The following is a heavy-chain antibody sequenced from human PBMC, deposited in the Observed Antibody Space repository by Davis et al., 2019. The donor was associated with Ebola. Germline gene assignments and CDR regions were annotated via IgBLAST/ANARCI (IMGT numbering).Heavy chain of an antibody. J-gene: IGHJ6*02. CDR2: IYHSGST. V-gene: IGHV4-4*02. Sequence: SETLSLTCAVSGGSISSSNWWSWVRQPPGKGLEWIGVIYHSGSTNYNPSLKSRVTISVDKSKNQFSLKLSSVTAADTAVYYCARGRGVWSPYYGMDVWGQGTTVTVSS. D-gene: IGHD3-10*01. CDR1: GGSISSSNW. CDR3: ARGRGVWSPYYGMDV.